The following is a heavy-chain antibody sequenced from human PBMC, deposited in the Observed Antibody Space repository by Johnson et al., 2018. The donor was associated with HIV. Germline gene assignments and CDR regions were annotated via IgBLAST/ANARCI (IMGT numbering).Heavy chain of an antibody. CDR1: GFTVSSNY. V-gene: IGHV3-30*02. CDR3: ARAEQLAGGAFDI. J-gene: IGHJ3*02. CDR2: IRYDGSNK. Sequence: QVQLVESGGGLIQPGGSLRLSCAASGFTVSSNYMSWVRQAPGKGLEWVAFIRYDGSNKYYADSVKGRFTISRDNAKNSLYLQMNSLRAEDTAVYYCARAEQLAGGAFDIWGQGTIVTVSS. D-gene: IGHD6-6*01.